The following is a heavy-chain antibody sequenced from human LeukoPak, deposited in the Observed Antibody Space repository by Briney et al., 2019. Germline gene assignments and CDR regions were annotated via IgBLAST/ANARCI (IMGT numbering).Heavy chain of an antibody. D-gene: IGHD5-12*01. CDR2: ISSSGSTI. CDR1: GFTFDDYA. Sequence: GGSLRLSCAASGFTFDDYAMHWVRQAPGKGLEWVSYISSSGSTIYYADSVKGRFTISRDNAKNSLYLQMNSLRAEDTAVYYCARDLKDSGYVVHFSDYWGQGTLVTVSS. V-gene: IGHV3-11*01. CDR3: ARDLKDSGYVVHFSDY. J-gene: IGHJ4*02.